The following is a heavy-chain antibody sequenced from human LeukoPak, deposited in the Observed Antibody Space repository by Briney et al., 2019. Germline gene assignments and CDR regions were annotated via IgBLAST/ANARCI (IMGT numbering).Heavy chain of an antibody. CDR1: GGSISSGDYY. Sequence: PSETLSLTCTVSGGSISSGDYYWSWIRQSPGKGLEWIGYIYYSGSTYYNPSLKSRVTISVDTSKNQFSLKLSSVTAADTAVYYCARGSCSGGSCYFDYWGQGTLVTVSS. D-gene: IGHD2-15*01. CDR2: IYYSGST. CDR3: ARGSCSGGSCYFDY. J-gene: IGHJ4*02. V-gene: IGHV4-30-4*01.